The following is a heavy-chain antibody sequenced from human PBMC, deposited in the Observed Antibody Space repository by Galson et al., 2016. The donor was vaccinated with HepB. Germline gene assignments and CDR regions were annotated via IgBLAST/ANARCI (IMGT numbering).Heavy chain of an antibody. D-gene: IGHD3-16*02. CDR3: ARHKPAALRLVDLSFHY. V-gene: IGHV5-10-1*01. J-gene: IGHJ4*02. CDR2: IDPGDSYT. Sequence: QSGAEVKEPGESLRISCKGSGYSFAAFWISWVRQMPGKGLEWMGRIDPGDSYTNYSPSFEGHVTISADKSIGAAYLQWNSLKASDSGVYYCARHKPAALRLVDLSFHYWGQGTLVTVSS. CDR1: GYSFAAFW.